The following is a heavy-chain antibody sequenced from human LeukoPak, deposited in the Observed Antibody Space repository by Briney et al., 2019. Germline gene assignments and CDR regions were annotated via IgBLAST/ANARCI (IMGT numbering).Heavy chain of an antibody. V-gene: IGHV1-8*01. D-gene: IGHD5-18*01. CDR3: ARVFSAMVGDYYYYMDV. CDR1: GYTFTSYD. Sequence: GASVKVSCKASGYTFTSYDIKWVRQATGHGLEWMGWMNPNRGNTGYAQKFQGRVTMTRTTSISTAYMELRSLRSEDTAVYYCARVFSAMVGDYYYYMDVWGKGATVTVSS. CDR2: MNPNRGNT. J-gene: IGHJ6*03.